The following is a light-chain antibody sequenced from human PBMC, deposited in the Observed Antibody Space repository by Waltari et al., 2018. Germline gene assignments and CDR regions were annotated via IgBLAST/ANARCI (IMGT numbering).Light chain of an antibody. CDR2: DVN. V-gene: IGLV2-14*03. J-gene: IGLJ2*01. CDR1: SRDVGGFNH. Sequence: QSALTQPASVSGSPGQSITISCTGTSRDVGGFNHVSWYQHHPGKAPKIMIYDVNDRPSGVSNRFSGSKSGNTASLTISGLQAEDEADYYCSSYRRSDIVVFGGGTKLTVL. CDR3: SSYRRSDIVV.